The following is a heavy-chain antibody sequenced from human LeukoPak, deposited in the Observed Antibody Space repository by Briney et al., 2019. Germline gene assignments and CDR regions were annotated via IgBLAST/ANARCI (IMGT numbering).Heavy chain of an antibody. J-gene: IGHJ4*02. V-gene: IGHV3-33*06. D-gene: IGHD5-18*01. CDR2: IWYDGSNK. CDR3: AKDRGYSYGLDY. CDR1: GFTFSSYG. Sequence: GGSLRLSCAASGFTFSSYGMHWVRQAPGKGLEWVAVIWYDGSNKYYADSVKGRFTISRDNSKNTLYLQMNSLRAEGTAVYYCAKDRGYSYGLDYWGQGTLVTVSS.